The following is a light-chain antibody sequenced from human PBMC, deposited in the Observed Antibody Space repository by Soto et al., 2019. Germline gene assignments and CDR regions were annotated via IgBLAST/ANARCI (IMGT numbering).Light chain of an antibody. V-gene: IGLV2-14*01. CDR3: TSYTSSSTPYV. CDR1: SSDVGGYKY. J-gene: IGLJ1*01. Sequence: QSVLTQPASVSASPGQSITISCTGTSSDVGGYKYVSWYQQYPGKATKLMMYEVSNRPSGISNRFSCSKSGNTASLTIAGLRAEDEGYYYCTSYTSSSTPYVFGTGTKLTVL. CDR2: EVS.